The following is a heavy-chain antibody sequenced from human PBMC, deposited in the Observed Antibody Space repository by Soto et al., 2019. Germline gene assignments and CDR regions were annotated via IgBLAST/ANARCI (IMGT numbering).Heavy chain of an antibody. Sequence: ASVKVSCKVSGYTLTELSMHWVRQAPGKGLEWMGGFDPEDGETIYVQKFQGRVTMTEDTSTDTAYMELSSLRSEDTAVYYCATDISHGSGSLNKYFDLWGRGTLVTVSS. V-gene: IGHV1-24*01. D-gene: IGHD3-10*01. CDR3: ATDISHGSGSLNKYFDL. J-gene: IGHJ2*01. CDR2: FDPEDGET. CDR1: GYTLTELS.